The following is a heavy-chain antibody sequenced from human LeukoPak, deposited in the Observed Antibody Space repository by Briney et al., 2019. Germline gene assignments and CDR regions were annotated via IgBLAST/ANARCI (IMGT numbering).Heavy chain of an antibody. V-gene: IGHV4-59*01. J-gene: IGHJ6*02. CDR3: ARVRTGDYGMDV. Sequence: SETLSLTCTVSGGSISSYYWSWIRQPPGKGLEWIGYIYYSGSTNYNPSLKSRVTISVDTSKNQFSLKLSSVTAADTAVYYCARVRTGDYGMDVWGQGTTVTVS. CDR1: GGSISSYY. CDR2: IYYSGST. D-gene: IGHD2-8*02.